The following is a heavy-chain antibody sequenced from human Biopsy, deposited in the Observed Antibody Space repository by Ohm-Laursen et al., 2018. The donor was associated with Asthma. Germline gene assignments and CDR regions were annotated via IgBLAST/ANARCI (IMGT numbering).Heavy chain of an antibody. CDR2: HDHEEGGT. CDR3: ASDFPKDYVRYNFQF. V-gene: IGHV1-24*01. J-gene: IGHJ4*02. D-gene: IGHD4-17*01. Sequence: SAKVSCKISGYSLTDLSMHWVRQAPGQGLEWMGGHDHEEGGTVNARRFQGRVAMTEDTSTDTAYMELSSLSSDDTAVYYCASDFPKDYVRYNFQFWGQGTLVTVSS. CDR1: GYSLTDLS.